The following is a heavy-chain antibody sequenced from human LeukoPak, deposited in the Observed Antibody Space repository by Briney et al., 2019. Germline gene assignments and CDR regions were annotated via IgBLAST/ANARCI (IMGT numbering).Heavy chain of an antibody. CDR1: GYSFITYG. D-gene: IGHD4-23*01. J-gene: IGHJ3*02. CDR3: ARVGGGNSRATDAFDI. CDR2: ISGYTGNT. V-gene: IGHV1-18*01. Sequence: ASVKVSCKAAGYSFITYGISWVRQAPGQGLEWMGWISGYTGNTNYAQKLQGRVTMTTDTSASTAYMELRGLRSDDTAVYYCARVGGGNSRATDAFDIWGQGTMVTVSS.